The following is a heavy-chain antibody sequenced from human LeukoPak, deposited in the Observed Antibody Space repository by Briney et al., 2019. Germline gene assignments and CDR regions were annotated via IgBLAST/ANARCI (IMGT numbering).Heavy chain of an antibody. V-gene: IGHV3-48*03. CDR2: ISSSGSTI. CDR3: ASSYGGNPNYFDD. Sequence: PGGSLRLSCAASGFTFSSYEMNWVRQAPGKGLEWVSYISSSGSTIYYADSVKGRFTISRDNAKNSLYLQMNSLRAEDTAVYYCASSYGGNPNYFDDWGQGTLVTVSS. J-gene: IGHJ4*02. CDR1: GFTFSSYE. D-gene: IGHD4-23*01.